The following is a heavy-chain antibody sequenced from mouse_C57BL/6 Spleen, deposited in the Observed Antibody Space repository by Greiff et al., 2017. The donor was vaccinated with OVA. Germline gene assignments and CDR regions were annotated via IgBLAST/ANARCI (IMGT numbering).Heavy chain of an antibody. J-gene: IGHJ2*01. CDR2: INPSTGGT. Sequence: EVQLQQSGPELVKPGASVKISCKASGYSFTGYYMNWVKQSPEKSLEWIGEINPSTGGTTYNQKFKAKATLTVDKSSSTADMQLKSLTSEDSAVDYCARRGYGSPHFDYWGQGTTLTVSS. D-gene: IGHD1-1*01. CDR3: ARRGYGSPHFDY. CDR1: GYSFTGYY. V-gene: IGHV1-42*01.